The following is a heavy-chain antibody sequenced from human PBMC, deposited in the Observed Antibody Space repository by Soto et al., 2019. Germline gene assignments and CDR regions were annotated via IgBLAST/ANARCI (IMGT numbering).Heavy chain of an antibody. CDR2: IYYSGST. V-gene: IGHV4-30-4*01. CDR1: GGSISSGDYY. CDR3: ARTPPLGYFDY. J-gene: IGHJ4*02. Sequence: SETLSLTCTVSGGSISSGDYYWSWIRQPPGKGLEWIGYIYYSGSTYYNPSLKSRVTISVDTSKNQFSLKLSSVTAADTAVYFCARTPPLGYFDYWGQGTLVTVSS.